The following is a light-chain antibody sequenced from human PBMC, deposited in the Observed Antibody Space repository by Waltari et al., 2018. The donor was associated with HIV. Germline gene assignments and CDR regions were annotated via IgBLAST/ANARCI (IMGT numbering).Light chain of an antibody. V-gene: IGLV3-25*03. CDR1: ALPKQY. Sequence: SYELTQPPSVSVSPGQTARITCSGDALPKQYAYWYQQKPGQAPVVVIYKDSGRPSGSPERFSGYSSGTTVTLTISGVQAEYEADYYCQSTDRSGTFVVFGGGTKLTVL. CDR2: KDS. J-gene: IGLJ2*01. CDR3: QSTDRSGTFVV.